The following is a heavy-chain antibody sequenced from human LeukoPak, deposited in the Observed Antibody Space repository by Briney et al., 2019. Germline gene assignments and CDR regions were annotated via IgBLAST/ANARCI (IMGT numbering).Heavy chain of an antibody. Sequence: SETLSLTCAVYGGSFSGYYWSWIRQPPRKGLVWIGEINHTGSTNYNPSLKSRLTISVDTSKYQVSLKLSSVTDADTAVYYCARVILGETRPYYFDYWGQGTLVTVSS. CDR2: INHTGST. J-gene: IGHJ4*02. CDR1: GGSFSGYY. CDR3: ARVILGETRPYYFDY. V-gene: IGHV4-34*01. D-gene: IGHD3-10*01.